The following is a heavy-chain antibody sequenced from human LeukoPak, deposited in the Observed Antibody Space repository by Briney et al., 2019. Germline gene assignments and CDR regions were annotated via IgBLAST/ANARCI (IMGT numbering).Heavy chain of an antibody. V-gene: IGHV4-4*07. D-gene: IGHD3-22*01. CDR1: GGSISSNY. J-gene: IGHJ3*02. CDR3: ARDIGYDSSGYYSYGAFDI. CDR2: IYTSGST. Sequence: SETLSLTCTVSGGSISSNYWSWIRQPAGKGLEWIGRIYTSGSTNYNPSLKSRVTMSVDTSKNQFSLKLSSLTAADTAVYYCARDIGYDSSGYYSYGAFDIWGQGTMVTVSS.